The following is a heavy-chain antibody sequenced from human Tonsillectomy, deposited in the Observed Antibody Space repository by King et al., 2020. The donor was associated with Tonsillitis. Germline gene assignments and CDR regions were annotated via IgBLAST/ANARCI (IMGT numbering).Heavy chain of an antibody. V-gene: IGHV4-59*01. CDR3: ARHIGASRAFDI. CDR2: SYYSGST. CDR1: GGSIRSYY. Sequence: VQLQESGPGLVKPSETLSLTCTVSGGSIRSYYWSWIRQPPGKGLEWIGYSYYSGSTNYNPSLNSRVTISVDTSKNQFSLKLTSVTAADTAVYYCARHIGASRAFDIWGQGTMVTVSS. J-gene: IGHJ3*02. D-gene: IGHD3-3*01.